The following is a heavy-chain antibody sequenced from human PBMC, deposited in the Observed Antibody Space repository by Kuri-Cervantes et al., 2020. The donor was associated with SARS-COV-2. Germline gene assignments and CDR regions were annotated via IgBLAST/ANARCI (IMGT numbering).Heavy chain of an antibody. CDR1: GGSFSGYY. D-gene: IGHD3-9*01. CDR3: ARGGFLTGYRGTRGAFDI. Sequence: SQTLSLTCAVYGGSFSGYYWSWIRQPPGKGLEWIGETNHSGSTNYNPSLKSRVTISVDTSKNQFSLKLSSVTAADTAVYYCARGGFLTGYRGTRGAFDIWGQGTMVTVSS. V-gene: IGHV4-34*01. J-gene: IGHJ3*02. CDR2: TNHSGST.